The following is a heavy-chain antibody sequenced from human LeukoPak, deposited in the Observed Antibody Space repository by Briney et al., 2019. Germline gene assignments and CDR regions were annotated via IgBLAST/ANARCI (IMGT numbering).Heavy chain of an antibody. V-gene: IGHV1-18*01. Sequence: GASVTVSCKASVYTFTSYGITWVRQAPGQGLEWMAWISAYNGKTNYAQRFQGRVTMTTDTSTSTAYMELRSLRSDDTAVYYCARDGPDYGDYINFDYWGQGTLVTVSS. CDR1: VYTFTSYG. CDR3: ARDGPDYGDYINFDY. CDR2: ISAYNGKT. D-gene: IGHD4-17*01. J-gene: IGHJ4*02.